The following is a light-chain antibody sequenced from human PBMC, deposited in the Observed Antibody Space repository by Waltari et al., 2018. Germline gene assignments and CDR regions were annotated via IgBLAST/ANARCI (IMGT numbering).Light chain of an antibody. CDR3: QQHYSPLIT. V-gene: IGKV4-1*01. J-gene: IGKJ4*01. CDR2: WAS. Sequence: DIVMTQSPDTLAVSLRERATIICKSSQSVLHRTNYKNYFDWYQQNPGQPPNIHIYWASTRESGVRERFSCSGSGTDFTLTIISLQAEDVAVSYRQQHYSPLITLGGGT. CDR1: QSVLHRTNYKNY.